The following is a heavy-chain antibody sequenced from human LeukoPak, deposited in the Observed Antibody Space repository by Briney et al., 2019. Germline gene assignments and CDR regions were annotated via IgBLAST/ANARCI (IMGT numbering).Heavy chain of an antibody. V-gene: IGHV1-46*01. Sequence: VASVTVSFKASGYTFTIYYMHWVRQAPGQGLEWMGIINPSGGSTSYAQKFQGRVTMTRDTSTSTVYMELSSLRSEDTAVYYCARVYSGYDYVDYWGQGTLATVSS. CDR2: INPSGGST. J-gene: IGHJ4*02. CDR3: ARVYSGYDYVDY. CDR1: GYTFTIYY. D-gene: IGHD5-12*01.